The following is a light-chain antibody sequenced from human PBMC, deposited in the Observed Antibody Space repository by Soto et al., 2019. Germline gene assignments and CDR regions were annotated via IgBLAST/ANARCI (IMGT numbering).Light chain of an antibody. V-gene: IGLV2-14*01. CDR3: SSYTSSNSYV. CDR1: SSDVGGYNY. Sequence: QSVLTQPASVSGSPGRSITISCTGTSSDVGGYNYVSWYQQHPGKAPKLIIYDVSDRPSGVSNRFSGSKSGNTASLTISGLQAEDEADYYCSSYTSSNSYVFGTGTKVTVL. J-gene: IGLJ1*01. CDR2: DVS.